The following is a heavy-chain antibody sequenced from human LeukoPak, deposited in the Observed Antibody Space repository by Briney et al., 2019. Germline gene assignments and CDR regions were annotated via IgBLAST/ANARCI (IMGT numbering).Heavy chain of an antibody. CDR3: ARGGGYSYGNLYYYYGMDV. D-gene: IGHD5-18*01. J-gene: IGHJ6*02. CDR2: IYYSGST. CDR1: GVSISSGDYY. Sequence: PSETLSLTCTVSGVSISSGDYYWSWIRQPPGKGLEWIGYIYYSGSTYYNPSLKSRVTISVDTSKNQFSLKLSSVTAADTAVYYCARGGGYSYGNLYYYYGMDVWGQGTTVTVSS. V-gene: IGHV4-30-4*01.